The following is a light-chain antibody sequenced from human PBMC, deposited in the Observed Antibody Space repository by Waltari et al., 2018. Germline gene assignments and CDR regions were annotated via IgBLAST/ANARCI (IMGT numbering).Light chain of an antibody. J-gene: IGKJ5*01. CDR1: QSISNT. CDR3: QQYNKWPIT. CDR2: GAS. Sequence: DIVMTQSPVTLSVSPGESATLSCRASQSISNTLAWYQQNPGQAPRLLLYGASTRATGIPASFSGSGSGTEFTFTISSMQSEDFAVYYCQQYNKWPITFGQGTRLEIK. V-gene: IGKV3-15*01.